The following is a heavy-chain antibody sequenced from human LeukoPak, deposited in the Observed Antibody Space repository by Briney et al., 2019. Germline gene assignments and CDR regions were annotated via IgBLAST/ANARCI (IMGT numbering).Heavy chain of an antibody. CDR1: GGSISSYY. D-gene: IGHD2-15*01. J-gene: IGHJ4*02. CDR3: ARGAGWYDY. CDR2: INWNGGST. Sequence: PSETLSLTCTVSGGSISSYYWSWVRQAPGKGLEWVSGINWNGGSTGYADSVKGRFTISRDNAKNSLYLQMNSLRAEDTALYHCARGAGWYDYWGQGTLVTVSS. V-gene: IGHV3-20*01.